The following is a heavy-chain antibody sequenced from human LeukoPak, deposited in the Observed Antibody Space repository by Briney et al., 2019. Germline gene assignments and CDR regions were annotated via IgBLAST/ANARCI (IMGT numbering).Heavy chain of an antibody. CDR3: ARLLGESTIYDL. CDR1: GFTFSSYW. V-gene: IGHV3-7*01. CDR2: IKRDGSEK. J-gene: IGHJ5*02. Sequence: GGSLRLSCAASGFTFSSYWMSWVRQAPGKGLEWVANIKRDGSEKYYVDSVKGRFTISRDNAKNSLSLQMNSLRAEDTAMYYCARLLGESTIYDLWGQGTLVTVSS. D-gene: IGHD3-16*01.